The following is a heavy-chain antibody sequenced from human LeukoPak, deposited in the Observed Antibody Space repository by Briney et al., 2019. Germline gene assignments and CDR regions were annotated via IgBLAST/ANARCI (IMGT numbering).Heavy chain of an antibody. CDR3: ARGDRSGWYGY. CDR1: GGSISSYY. V-gene: IGHV4-59*01. CDR2: IYYSGST. D-gene: IGHD6-19*01. Sequence: SETLSPTCTVSGGSISSYYWSWIRQPPGKGLEWIGYIYYSGSTNYNPSLKSRVTISVDTSKNQFSLKLSSVTAADTAVYYCARGDRSGWYGYWGQGTLVTVSS. J-gene: IGHJ4*02.